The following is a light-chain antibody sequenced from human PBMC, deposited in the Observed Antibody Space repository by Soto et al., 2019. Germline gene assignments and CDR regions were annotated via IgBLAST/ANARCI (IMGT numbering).Light chain of an antibody. CDR3: QQRKTWPPIT. CDR2: DAS. CDR1: QNVEGY. V-gene: IGKV3-11*01. Sequence: EIELTQSPATLSLSPGERATLSCRASQNVEGYLAWYQQKHGQAPRLLIYDASNRATGIPARFSGSGSGTDFTLTISSLEPEDFAVYYCQQRKTWPPITFGQGTRLEIK. J-gene: IGKJ5*01.